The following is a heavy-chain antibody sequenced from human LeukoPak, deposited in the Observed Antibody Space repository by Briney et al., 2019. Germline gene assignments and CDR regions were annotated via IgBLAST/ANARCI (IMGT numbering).Heavy chain of an antibody. D-gene: IGHD3-22*01. CDR3: ARDPYDSSWGLCYFDY. J-gene: IGHJ4*02. CDR1: GFTFSSYA. V-gene: IGHV3-7*04. CDR2: MKQDGSDK. Sequence: GGSLRLSCAASGFTFSSYAMSWVRQAPGKGLEWVANMKQDGSDKYYVDSVKGRFAISRDNARNSLYLQMNSLRAEDTAVYYCARDPYDSSWGLCYFDYWGQGNLVTVSS.